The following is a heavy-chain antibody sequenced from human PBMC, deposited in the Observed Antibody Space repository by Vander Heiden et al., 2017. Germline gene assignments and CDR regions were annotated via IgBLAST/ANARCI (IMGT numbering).Heavy chain of an antibody. Sequence: QVQLVQSGAEWKKPGASVKVSCKASGYTFTGYYMHLVRQAPGQGLGWMGWIKPNSGGRNYAQKVQGWVTMTRDTSISTAYMELSRLRSEETAVYYCAIDRSDYGNDAFDIWGQGTMVTVSS. CDR1: GYTFTGYY. D-gene: IGHD1-26*01. CDR2: IKPNSGGR. CDR3: AIDRSDYGNDAFDI. J-gene: IGHJ3*02. V-gene: IGHV1-2*04.